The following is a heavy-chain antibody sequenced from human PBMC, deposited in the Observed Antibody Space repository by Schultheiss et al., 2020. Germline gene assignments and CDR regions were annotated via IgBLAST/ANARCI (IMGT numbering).Heavy chain of an antibody. Sequence: SETLSLTCAVSGYSISSGYYWGWIRQPPGKGLEWIGSIYHSGSTYYNPSLKSRVTISVDTSKNQFSLKLSSVTAADTAVYYCAISGYSSSWYYPGDYWGQGTLVTVSS. V-gene: IGHV4-38-2*01. J-gene: IGHJ4*02. CDR1: GYSISSGYY. CDR2: IYHSGST. D-gene: IGHD6-13*01. CDR3: AISGYSSSWYYPGDY.